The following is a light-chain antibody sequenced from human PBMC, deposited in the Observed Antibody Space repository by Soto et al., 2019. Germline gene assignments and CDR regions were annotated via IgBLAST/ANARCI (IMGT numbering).Light chain of an antibody. J-gene: IGKJ4*01. CDR1: LRISKY. V-gene: IGKV1-39*01. CDR2: GAS. Sequence: DIKLTQSPSSLSASVGDRVTITCRASLRISKYLNWYQQKPVKAPKLLIYGASTLQSGVPSRFSGSGSGTDFTLTITNLQPEDSATYFCQQSHSTPLTFGGGTKLEI. CDR3: QQSHSTPLT.